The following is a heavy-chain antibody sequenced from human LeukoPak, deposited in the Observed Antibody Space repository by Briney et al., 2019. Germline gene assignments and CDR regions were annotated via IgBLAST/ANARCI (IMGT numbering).Heavy chain of an antibody. CDR1: EFTFSNYW. D-gene: IGHD3-10*01. V-gene: IGHV3-74*01. Sequence: PGGSLRLSCAASEFTFSNYWIHWVRHAPGKGLVWVSRINSDGSGTNYAGSLKGRFTISRDNSNNTLYLQMKTLSAADTAVYYCTREVGSGNSDRYFDYWGQGTLVTVS. CDR2: INSDGSGT. J-gene: IGHJ4*02. CDR3: TREVGSGNSDRYFDY.